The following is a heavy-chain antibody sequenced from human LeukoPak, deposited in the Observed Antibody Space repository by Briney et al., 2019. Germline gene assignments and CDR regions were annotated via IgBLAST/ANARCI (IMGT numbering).Heavy chain of an antibody. CDR2: INPDGSGK. V-gene: IGHV3-7*03. D-gene: IGHD3-16*01. J-gene: IGHJ4*02. Sequence: PGGSLRLSCEASGFTLSTYWKNWVRQVPGKGLDWVANINPDGSGKRYVDSVKGRFTIARDNADNSLSLQMNSLRAEGTAVYYCASWGAGGNSWGQGTLVTVSS. CDR1: GFTLSTYW. CDR3: ASWGAGGNS.